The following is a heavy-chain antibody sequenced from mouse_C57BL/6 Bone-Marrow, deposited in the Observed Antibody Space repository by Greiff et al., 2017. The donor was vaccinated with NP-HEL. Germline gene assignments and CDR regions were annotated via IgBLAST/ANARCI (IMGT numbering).Heavy chain of an antibody. V-gene: IGHV1-15*01. CDR2: IDPETGGT. CDR3: ARLGYSNSWFAY. Sequence: QVQLQQSGAELVRPGASVTLSCKASGYTFTDYEMHWVKQTPVHGLEWIGAIDPETGGTAYNQKFKGKAILTADKSSSTAYMELRSLTSEDSAVYYCARLGYSNSWFAYWGQGTLVTVSA. D-gene: IGHD2-5*01. CDR1: GYTFTDYE. J-gene: IGHJ3*01.